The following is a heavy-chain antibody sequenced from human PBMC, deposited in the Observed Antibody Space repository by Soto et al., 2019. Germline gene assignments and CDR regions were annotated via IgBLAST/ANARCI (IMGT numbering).Heavy chain of an antibody. D-gene: IGHD2-2*01. Sequence: WTWIRKPPEHGPEWIGCIYYRGTTNYNASFNSRVTISVDTSKNQFSLKLTSVTTADTAVYYCARGGGSPYHDHEFDYWGQGILVTVSS. CDR3: ARGGGSPYHDHEFDY. CDR2: IYYRGTT. V-gene: IGHV4-59*01. J-gene: IGHJ4*02.